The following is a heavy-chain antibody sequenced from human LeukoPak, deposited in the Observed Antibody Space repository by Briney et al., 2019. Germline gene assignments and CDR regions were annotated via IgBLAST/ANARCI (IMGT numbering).Heavy chain of an antibody. Sequence: GASVKVSCKASGYTFTGYYMHWVRQAPGQGLEWMGWINPNSGGTNYAQKFQGRVTVTRDTSISTAYMELSRLRSDDTAVYYCARDVGGRDIVLGWGQGTLVTVSS. V-gene: IGHV1-2*02. D-gene: IGHD3-16*02. CDR1: GYTFTGYY. J-gene: IGHJ4*02. CDR3: ARDVGGRDIVLG. CDR2: INPNSGGT.